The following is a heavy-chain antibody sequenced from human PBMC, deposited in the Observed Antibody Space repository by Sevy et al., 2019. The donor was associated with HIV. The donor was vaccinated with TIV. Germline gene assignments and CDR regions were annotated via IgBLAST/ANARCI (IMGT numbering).Heavy chain of an antibody. CDR3: ARDRAVAGTENWFAP. V-gene: IGHV1-2*06. D-gene: IGHD6-19*01. CDR1: GYTFSAYY. CDR2: INPNNGGT. Sequence: ASVKVSCTSSGYTFSAYYIHWVRQVPGQELEWMGRINPNNGGTNYAQKFQGRVTMTTDTSINTAYMELTSLRSDDTAVYFCARDRAVAGTENWFAPWGQGTLVTVSS. J-gene: IGHJ5*02.